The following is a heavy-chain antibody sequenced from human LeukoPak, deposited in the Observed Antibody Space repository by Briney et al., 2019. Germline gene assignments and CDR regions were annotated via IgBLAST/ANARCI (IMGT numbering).Heavy chain of an antibody. CDR3: ARAAGIDV. Sequence: GGSLRLSCAASGFTFNNYAMHWVRQAPGKGLEWVAVVSYAGSNKYYADSVKGRFTISRDKSKNTLYLQMNSLRPDDTAVYYCARAAGIDVWGQGTTVTASS. V-gene: IGHV3-30*04. CDR1: GFTFNNYA. J-gene: IGHJ6*02. CDR2: VSYAGSNK.